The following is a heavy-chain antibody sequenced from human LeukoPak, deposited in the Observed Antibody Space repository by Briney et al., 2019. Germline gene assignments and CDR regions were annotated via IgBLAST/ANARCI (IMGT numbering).Heavy chain of an antibody. Sequence: SETLSLTCAVYGGSFSGYYWSWIRQPPGKGLEWIGEINHSGSTNYNPALKSRVTISVDKSKNQFSRKLSSVTAADTAVYYCARVILGYCSSTSCYRRPFDYWGQGTLVTVSS. J-gene: IGHJ4*02. V-gene: IGHV4-34*01. D-gene: IGHD2-2*02. CDR2: INHSGST. CDR1: GGSFSGYY. CDR3: ARVILGYCSSTSCYRRPFDY.